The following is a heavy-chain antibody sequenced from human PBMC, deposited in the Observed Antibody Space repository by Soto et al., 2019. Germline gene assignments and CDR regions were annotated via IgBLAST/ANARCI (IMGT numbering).Heavy chain of an antibody. J-gene: IGHJ3*02. CDR3: TRDYYHTSGYYRNNAFDI. V-gene: IGHV3-74*01. CDR2: IKSDGSSP. CDR1: GFTFSIYW. D-gene: IGHD3-22*01. Sequence: GSRLSCAASGFTFSIYWMHWVRQAPGKGLVWVARIKSDGSSPTYADSVKGRFTISRDNAKNTLYLQMNSLRAEDTAVYFCTRDYYHTSGYYRNNAFDIWGQGTMVTVSS.